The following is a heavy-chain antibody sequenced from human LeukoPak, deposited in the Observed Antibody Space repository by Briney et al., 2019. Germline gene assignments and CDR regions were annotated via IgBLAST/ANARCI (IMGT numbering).Heavy chain of an antibody. CDR1: GYTFTSYA. CDR3: AREAAVAGKADY. D-gene: IGHD6-19*01. J-gene: IGHJ4*02. Sequence: ASVKVSCKASGYTFTSYAMHWVRQAPGQGLEWMGIINPSGGSTSYAQKFQGRVTMTRDTSTSTVYMELSSLRSEDTAVYYCAREAAVAGKADYWGQGTLVTVSS. CDR2: INPSGGST. V-gene: IGHV1-46*01.